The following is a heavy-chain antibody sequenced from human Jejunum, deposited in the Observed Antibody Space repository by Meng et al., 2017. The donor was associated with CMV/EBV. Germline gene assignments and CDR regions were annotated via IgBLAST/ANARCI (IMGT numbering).Heavy chain of an antibody. CDR2: IYYSGTT. CDR3: ARDGAYLPNFPTGMDV. CDR1: GSISGYY. V-gene: IGHV4-59*01. D-gene: IGHD4/OR15-4a*01. Sequence: GSISGYYWSWIRQPPGKGLEWIGYIYYSGTTNYNPSLRRRVAISVDTSKNQLSLKLSSLTAADTAVYYCARDGAYLPNFPTGMDVWGQGTSVTVSS. J-gene: IGHJ6*02.